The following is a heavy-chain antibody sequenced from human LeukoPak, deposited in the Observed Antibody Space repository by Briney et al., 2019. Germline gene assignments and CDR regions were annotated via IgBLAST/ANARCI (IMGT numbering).Heavy chain of an antibody. J-gene: IGHJ1*01. V-gene: IGHV1-69-2*01. Sequence: ASVKLSCKGSGYVFTDYYIHWVQLAPGKGLEWMGRVDPADGETIYSEKFQGRLTITADTSIDTPFMELRSLTSDDTAVYFCGTAVVGRQPSDWGQGSLVTVSS. CDR3: GTAVVGRQPSD. CDR1: GYVFTDYY. D-gene: IGHD6-6*01. CDR2: VDPADGET.